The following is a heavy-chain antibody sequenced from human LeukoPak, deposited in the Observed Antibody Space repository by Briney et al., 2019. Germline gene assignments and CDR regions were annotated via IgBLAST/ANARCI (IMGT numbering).Heavy chain of an antibody. CDR3: ARTKSGYDPHRRGGYFDY. V-gene: IGHV4-39*01. CDR2: IYYSGST. D-gene: IGHD5-12*01. Sequence: SETLSLTCTVSGASISSSSYYWGWIRQPPGKGLEWIGSIYYSGSTYYNPSLKSRVTISVDTSKNQFSLKLSSVTAADTAVYYCARTKSGYDPHRRGGYFDYWGQGTLVTVSS. CDR1: GASISSSSYY. J-gene: IGHJ4*02.